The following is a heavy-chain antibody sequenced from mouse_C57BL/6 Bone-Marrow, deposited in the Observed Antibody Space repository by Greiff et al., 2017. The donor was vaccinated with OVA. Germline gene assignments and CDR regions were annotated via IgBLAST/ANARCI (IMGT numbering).Heavy chain of an antibody. J-gene: IGHJ3*01. CDR1: GYTFTSYW. CDR3: TRRVITTVGAY. CDR2: IYPGNSDT. V-gene: IGHV1-5*01. D-gene: IGHD1-1*01. Sequence: VQLQQSGTVLVRPGASVKMSCKTSGYTFTSYWMHWVKQRPGQGLEWIGDIYPGNSDTSYNQKFKGKATMTAVTSASTAYLEHSSLTNEESAVYYGTRRVITTVGAYWGQGTLVTVSA.